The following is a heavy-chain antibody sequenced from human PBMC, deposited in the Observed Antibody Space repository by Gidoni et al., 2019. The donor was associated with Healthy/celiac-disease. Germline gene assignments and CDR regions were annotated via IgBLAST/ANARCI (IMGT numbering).Heavy chain of an antibody. Sequence: EVQLVESGGGLGQPGGSLRLSCAASGFTVSSNYINWVSKAPGKGLEWVSVIYRGGSTYYADSVKGRFTISRDNSKNTLYLQMNSLRAEDTAVYYCASNIYYYDSSGYYDDYWGQGTLVTVSS. D-gene: IGHD3-22*01. V-gene: IGHV3-66*01. J-gene: IGHJ4*02. CDR3: ASNIYYYDSSGYYDDY. CDR1: GFTVSSNY. CDR2: IYRGGST.